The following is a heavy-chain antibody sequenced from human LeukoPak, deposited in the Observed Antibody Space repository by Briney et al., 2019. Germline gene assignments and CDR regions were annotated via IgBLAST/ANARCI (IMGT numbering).Heavy chain of an antibody. Sequence: ASVKVSCKASGYTFSSYGISWVRQAPGQRLEWMGWISGYNGNTKSAQKLQGRVTMTTDTSTSTAYMELKSLRSDDTAVYYCARDYSFGHHRAWFDLWGQGTLVTVSS. CDR2: ISGYNGNT. J-gene: IGHJ5*02. D-gene: IGHD1-26*01. CDR3: ARDYSFGHHRAWFDL. CDR1: GYTFSSYG. V-gene: IGHV1-18*01.